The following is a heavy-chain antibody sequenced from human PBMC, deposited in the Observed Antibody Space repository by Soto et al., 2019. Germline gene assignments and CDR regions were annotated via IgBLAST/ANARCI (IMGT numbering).Heavy chain of an antibody. V-gene: IGHV4-59*01. CDR2: VYYSGST. CDR1: GASISSYY. Sequence: QVQLQESGPGLVKPSETLSLTCTVSGASISSYYWSWIRQPPGKGLEWIGYVYYSGSTNYNPSLKMRVTISVDTSKNQFSLKLCSVTAADTAMYYCARDTTPSLWGQGTLVTVSS. CDR3: ARDTTPSL. D-gene: IGHD1-1*01. J-gene: IGHJ4*02.